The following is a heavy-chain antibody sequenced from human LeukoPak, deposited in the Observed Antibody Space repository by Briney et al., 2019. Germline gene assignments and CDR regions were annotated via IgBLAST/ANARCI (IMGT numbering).Heavy chain of an antibody. V-gene: IGHV1-2*02. CDR1: GYTFTGYY. CDR3: ARDRVAVAGTGYFDY. CDR2: INPNSGGT. Sequence: ASVKVSCKASGYTFTGYYMHWVRQAPGQGLEWMGWINPNSGGTNYAQKFQGRVTMTRDTSISTAYMELSRLRSDDTAVYYCARDRVAVAGTGYFDYWGQGTLVTVSS. D-gene: IGHD6-19*01. J-gene: IGHJ4*02.